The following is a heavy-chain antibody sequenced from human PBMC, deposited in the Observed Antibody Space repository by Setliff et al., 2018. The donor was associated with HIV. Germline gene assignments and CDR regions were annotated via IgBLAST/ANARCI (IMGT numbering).Heavy chain of an antibody. V-gene: IGHV4-34*12. J-gene: IGHJ4*02. CDR2: IFYTGFT. D-gene: IGHD1-20*01. CDR3: ARHSYTRDPFDY. CDR1: GGSFSGYY. Sequence: SETLSLTCAVYGGSFSGYYWGWIRQPPGRGLEWIGSIFYTGFTYYSPSLESRVTMSVDTSKNQFSLKLSSVTAADTAVYYCARHSYTRDPFDYWGQGTLVTVSS.